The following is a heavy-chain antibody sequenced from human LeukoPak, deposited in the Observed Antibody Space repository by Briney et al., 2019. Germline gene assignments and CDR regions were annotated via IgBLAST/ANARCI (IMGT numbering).Heavy chain of an antibody. CDR1: GGSLSSYY. CDR3: AGTVPAAIYYGSGSIKE. V-gene: IGHV4-59*01. D-gene: IGHD3-10*01. Sequence: SETLSLTCTVSGGSLSSYYWSWIRQPPGKGLEWIGYIYYSGSTNYNPSLKSRVTISVDTSKNQFSLKLSSVTAADTAVYYCAGTVPAAIYYGSGSIKEWGQGTLVTVSS. J-gene: IGHJ4*02. CDR2: IYYSGST.